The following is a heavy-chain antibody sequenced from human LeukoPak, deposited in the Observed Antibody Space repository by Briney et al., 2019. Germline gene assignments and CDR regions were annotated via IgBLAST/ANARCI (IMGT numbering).Heavy chain of an antibody. Sequence: ASVKVSCKASGYSLTAYYIHWVRQAPGQGLEFMGWINPNSGVTNYAQKFQGRVTMTSDTSISTAYMEFRGLTSDDTAIFYCARDSRGTYFLDYWGQGSLVTVSS. CDR1: GYSLTAYY. D-gene: IGHD1-26*01. V-gene: IGHV1-2*02. CDR3: ARDSRGTYFLDY. CDR2: INPNSGVT. J-gene: IGHJ4*02.